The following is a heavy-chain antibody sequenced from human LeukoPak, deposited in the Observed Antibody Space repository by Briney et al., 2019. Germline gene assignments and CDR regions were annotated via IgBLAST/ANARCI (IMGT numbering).Heavy chain of an antibody. CDR3: AKDRRDSSGSFDY. J-gene: IGHJ4*02. CDR1: GFTFSSYA. CDR2: ISGSGGST. Sequence: GGSLRLSCAASGFTFSSYAMSWVRQAPGKGLEWVSAISGSGGSTYYADSVKGRFTISRDNSKNTLYLQMNSLRAEDTALYYCAKDRRDSSGSFDYWGQGTLVTVSS. V-gene: IGHV3-23*01. D-gene: IGHD3-22*01.